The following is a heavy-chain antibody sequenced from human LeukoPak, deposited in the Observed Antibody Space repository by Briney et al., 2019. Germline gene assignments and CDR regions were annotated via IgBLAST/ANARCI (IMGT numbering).Heavy chain of an antibody. V-gene: IGHV4-59*01. D-gene: IGHD1-26*01. Sequence: SETLSLTCTVSGGSISSYYWSWIRQPPGKGLEWIGYIYYSGSTNYNPSLKSRVTISVDTSKNQFSLKLSSVTAADTAVYYCARTSYSGTYYWFDPWGQATVVTVSS. J-gene: IGHJ5*02. CDR1: GGSISSYY. CDR2: IYYSGST. CDR3: ARTSYSGTYYWFDP.